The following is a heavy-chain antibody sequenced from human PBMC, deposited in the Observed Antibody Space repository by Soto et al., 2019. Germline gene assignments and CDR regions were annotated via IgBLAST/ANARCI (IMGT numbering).Heavy chain of an antibody. V-gene: IGHV3-23*01. D-gene: IGHD4-17*01. CDR3: ARDLDYGDLNWFDP. CDR2: ISGSGSST. CDR1: GFIFRNYA. Sequence: GGSLRLSCAASGFIFRNYAMSWVRQAPGKGLEWVSTISGSGSSTYYADSVRGRFTISRDNSKNTLSLQMNSLRADDTAVYYCARDLDYGDLNWFDPWGQGTLVTVS. J-gene: IGHJ5*02.